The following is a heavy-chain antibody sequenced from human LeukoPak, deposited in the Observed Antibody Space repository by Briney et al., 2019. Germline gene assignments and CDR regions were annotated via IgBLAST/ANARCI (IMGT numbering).Heavy chain of an antibody. CDR2: IWYDGSNK. CDR1: GFTFSSYG. Sequence: GGSLRLSCAASGFTFSSYGMHWVRQAPGKGLEWVAFIWYDGSNKYYADSVKGRFTISRDNSKNTLYLQMNSLRAEDTAAYYCAKDRRYYYGSGSYLEYFQHWGQGTLVTVSS. CDR3: AKDRRYYYGSGSYLEYFQH. V-gene: IGHV3-30*02. J-gene: IGHJ1*01. D-gene: IGHD3-10*01.